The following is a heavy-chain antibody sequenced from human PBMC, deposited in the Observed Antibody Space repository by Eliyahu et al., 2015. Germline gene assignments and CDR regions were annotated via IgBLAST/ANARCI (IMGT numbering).Heavy chain of an antibody. CDR1: GFPFSSYW. CDR3: ARKRGSVVSTNLDL. J-gene: IGHJ5*02. V-gene: IGHV3-7*01. Sequence: EVQLVESGGGLVQPGGSXXLSCXAXGFPFSSYWMSWVRQAPGKGLEWVANINQDGSEKYYVDSVKGRFTISRDNAKNSLYLQMNSLRAEDTAVYYCARKRGSVVSTNLDLWGQGTLVTVSS. CDR2: INQDGSEK. D-gene: IGHD5/OR15-5a*01.